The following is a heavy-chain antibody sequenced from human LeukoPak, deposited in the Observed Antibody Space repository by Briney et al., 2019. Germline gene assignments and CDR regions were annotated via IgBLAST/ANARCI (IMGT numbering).Heavy chain of an antibody. CDR3: TTDSYCSTTTCYASSNYYYGLDA. Sequence: AGGSLRLSCAASGFTFSNAWMTWVRQAPGKGLEWVGRIYRNADGGTTDYAAPVKGRFTISRDDSKNTLYLQMNSLKTEDTAVYYCTTDSYCSTTTCYASSNYYYGLDAWGQGTTVTVS. CDR1: GFTFSNAW. CDR2: IYRNADGGTT. D-gene: IGHD2-2*01. J-gene: IGHJ6*02. V-gene: IGHV3-15*05.